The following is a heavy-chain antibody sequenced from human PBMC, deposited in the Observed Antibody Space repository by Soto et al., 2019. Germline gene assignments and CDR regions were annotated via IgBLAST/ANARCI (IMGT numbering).Heavy chain of an antibody. Sequence: SETLSLTCSVSGGCISSYYWSWFRQPPGKGLEWIAYIYYSGTSYNPSLKSRVSISLDTSKNQFSLKLSSVTAADTAVYYCARELLGDYYDSSGYTAHYYYYYGMDVWGQGTTVTVSS. D-gene: IGHD3-22*01. CDR1: GGCISSYY. CDR2: IYYSGT. J-gene: IGHJ6*02. V-gene: IGHV4-59*01. CDR3: ARELLGDYYDSSGYTAHYYYYYGMDV.